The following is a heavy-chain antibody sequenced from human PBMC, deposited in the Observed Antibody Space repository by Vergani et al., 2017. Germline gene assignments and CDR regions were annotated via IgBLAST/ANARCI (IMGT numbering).Heavy chain of an antibody. V-gene: IGHV3-23*01. CDR3: AKARDPNCKGGNCYSYYYGLDL. CDR1: GFTFSSYA. CDR2: ISGSGVSA. J-gene: IGHJ6*02. Sequence: EVQLLESGGGLVQPGGSLRLSCAASGFTFSSYAMSWVRQAPGKGLEWVSGISGSGVSAYYTDSVKGRFTISRDNSKDTLYLQMNSLRVEDTAIYYCAKARDPNCKGGNCYSYYYGLDLWGQGTTVTVSS. D-gene: IGHD2-21*01.